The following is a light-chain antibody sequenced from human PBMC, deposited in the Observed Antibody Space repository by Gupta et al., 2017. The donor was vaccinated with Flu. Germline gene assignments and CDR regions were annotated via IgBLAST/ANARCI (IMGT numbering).Light chain of an antibody. J-gene: IGKJ5*01. Sequence: PGERATLSCRASLRVSSYLPYYQQKPGQTPRRLSDASNRATGIPGRFSGSGSGTDFILTISSLEPEDCAAYYCQQRYKWPITFGQGTRLEIK. V-gene: IGKV3-11*01. CDR3: QQRYKWPIT. CDR2: DAS. CDR1: LRVSSY.